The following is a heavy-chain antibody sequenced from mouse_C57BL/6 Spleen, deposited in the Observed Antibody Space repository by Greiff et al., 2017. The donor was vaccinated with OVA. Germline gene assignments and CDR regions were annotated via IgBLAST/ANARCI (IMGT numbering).Heavy chain of an antibody. J-gene: IGHJ3*01. D-gene: IGHD4-1*01. CDR1: GYTFTSYW. CDR3: AAGVSWFAY. CDR2: IDPSDSYT. V-gene: IGHV1-69*01. Sequence: QVQLQQSGAELVMPGASVKLSCKASGYTFTSYWMHWVKQRPGQGLEWIGEIDPSDSYTNYNQKFKGKSTLTVDKSSSTAYMQLSSLTSEDSAVYYCAAGVSWFAYWGQGTLVTVSA.